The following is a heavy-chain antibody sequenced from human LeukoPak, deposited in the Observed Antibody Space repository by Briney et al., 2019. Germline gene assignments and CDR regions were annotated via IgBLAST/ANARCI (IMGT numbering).Heavy chain of an antibody. D-gene: IGHD3-16*02. CDR2: IYYSGST. CDR3: ANQGGELSG. CDR1: GFTFGDYT. V-gene: IGHV4-59*05. J-gene: IGHJ4*02. Sequence: GSLRLSCTASGFTFGDYTMSWVRQAPGKGLEWIGSIYYSGSTYYNPSLKSRVTISVDTSKNQFSLKLSSVTAADTAVYYCANQGGELSGWGQGTLVTVSS.